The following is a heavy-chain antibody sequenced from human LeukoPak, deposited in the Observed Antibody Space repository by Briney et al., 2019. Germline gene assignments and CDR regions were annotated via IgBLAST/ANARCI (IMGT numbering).Heavy chain of an antibody. Sequence: GGSLRLSCAASGFTFDDYGMSWVCQAPGKGLEWVSGINWNGGSTGYADSVKGRFTISRDNSKNTLYLQMNSLRAEDTAVYYCARGRLHPDAFDIWGQGTMVTVSS. CDR2: INWNGGST. D-gene: IGHD5-24*01. J-gene: IGHJ3*02. V-gene: IGHV3-20*04. CDR1: GFTFDDYG. CDR3: ARGRLHPDAFDI.